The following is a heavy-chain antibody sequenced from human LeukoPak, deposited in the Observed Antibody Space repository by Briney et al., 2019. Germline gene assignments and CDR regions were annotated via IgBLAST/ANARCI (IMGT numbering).Heavy chain of an antibody. V-gene: IGHV4-34*01. CDR2: INHSGST. CDR3: ASNRGVATITGLYYYYYGMDV. Sequence: SETLSLTCTVSGGSISSYYWSWIRQPPGKGLEWIGEINHSGSTNYNPSLKSRVTISVDTSKNQFSLKLSSVTAADTAVYYCASNRGVATITGLYYYYYGMDVWGQGTTVTVSS. J-gene: IGHJ6*02. D-gene: IGHD5-12*01. CDR1: GGSISSYY.